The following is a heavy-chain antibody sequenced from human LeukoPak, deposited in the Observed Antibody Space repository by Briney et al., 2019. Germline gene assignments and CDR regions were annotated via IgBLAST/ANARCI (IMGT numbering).Heavy chain of an antibody. CDR2: IKQDRSEK. CDR3: ARLREIPVFGVVTKSTSYFDY. D-gene: IGHD3-3*01. CDR1: GFTFRSHA. Sequence: PGGSLRLSCAASGFTFRSHAMYWVRQAPGKGLELVANIKQDRSEKYYVDSVKGRFTISRDNAKNSLYLQMNSLRAEDTAVYYCARLREIPVFGVVTKSTSYFDYWGQGTLVTVSS. J-gene: IGHJ4*02. V-gene: IGHV3-7*01.